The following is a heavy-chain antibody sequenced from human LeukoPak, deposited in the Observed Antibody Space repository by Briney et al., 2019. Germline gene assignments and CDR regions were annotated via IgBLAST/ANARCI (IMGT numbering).Heavy chain of an antibody. J-gene: IGHJ4*02. V-gene: IGHV3-49*03. Sequence: GGSLRLSCAASGFTVSSNYMNWFRQAPGKGLEWVGFIRSKAYGGTTEYAASVKGRFTISRDDSKSIAYLQMNSLKTEDTAVYYCTRRGYSSGWSGPPFDYWGQGTLVTVSS. D-gene: IGHD6-19*01. CDR2: IRSKAYGGTT. CDR3: TRRGYSSGWSGPPFDY. CDR1: GFTVSSNY.